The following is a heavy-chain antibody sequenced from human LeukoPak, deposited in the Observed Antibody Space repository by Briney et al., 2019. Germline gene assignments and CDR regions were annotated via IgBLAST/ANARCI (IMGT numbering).Heavy chain of an antibody. V-gene: IGHV3-23*01. D-gene: IGHD1-26*01. J-gene: IGHJ4*02. CDR3: AKDTRVGGSYPSFDY. Sequence: GGSLRLSCAASGFTFSSYGMSWVRQAPGKGLEWVSAISGSGGSTYYADSVKGRFTISRDNSKNTLYLQMNSLRAEDTAVYYCAKDTRVGGSYPSFDYWGQGTPVTVSS. CDR1: GFTFSSYG. CDR2: ISGSGGST.